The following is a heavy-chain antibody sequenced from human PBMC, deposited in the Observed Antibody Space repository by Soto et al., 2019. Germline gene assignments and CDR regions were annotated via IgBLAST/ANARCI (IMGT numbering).Heavy chain of an antibody. CDR3: ARVDPAHPYYYYYYYMDV. Sequence: PSETLSLTCTVSGGSISSYYWSWIRQPPGKGLEWIGYIYYSGSTNYNPSLKSRVTISVDTSKNQFSLKLSSVTAADTAVYYCARVDPAHPYYYYYYYMDVWGKGTTVTVSS. J-gene: IGHJ6*03. V-gene: IGHV4-59*01. D-gene: IGHD2-2*01. CDR1: GGSISSYY. CDR2: IYYSGST.